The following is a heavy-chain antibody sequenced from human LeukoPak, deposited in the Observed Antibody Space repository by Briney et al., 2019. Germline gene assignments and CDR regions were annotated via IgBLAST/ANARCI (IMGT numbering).Heavy chain of an antibody. D-gene: IGHD6-19*01. J-gene: IGHJ4*02. CDR1: GGSIGTSY. CDR2: IHYSGNT. CDR3: ARVYTSAWTHDY. V-gene: IGHV4-59*01. Sequence: SETLSLTCTVSGGSIGTSYWSWIRQPPGKGLEWVGYIHYSGNTDYNPYLKSRVTMSIDTSKKQFSLQLSSVTAADTAAYYCARVYTSAWTHDYWGQGTLVTVSS.